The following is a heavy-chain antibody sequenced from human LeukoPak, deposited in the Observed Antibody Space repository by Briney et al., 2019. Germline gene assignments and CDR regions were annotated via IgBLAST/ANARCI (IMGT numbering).Heavy chain of an antibody. CDR2: IYYSGST. J-gene: IGHJ6*03. V-gene: IGHV4-59*01. CDR1: GGSISSYY. CDR3: AREIVLADFWSGYYTTSYYMDV. D-gene: IGHD3-3*01. Sequence: SETLSLTCTVSGGSISSYYWSWIRQPPGKGLEWIGYIYYSGSTNFNPSLKSRVTISVDTSKNQFSLKLSSVTAADTAVYYCAREIVLADFWSGYYTTSYYMDVWGKGTTVTVSS.